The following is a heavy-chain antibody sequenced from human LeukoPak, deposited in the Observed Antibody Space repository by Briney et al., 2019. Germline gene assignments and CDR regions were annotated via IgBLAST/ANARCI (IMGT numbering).Heavy chain of an antibody. V-gene: IGHV4-4*09. D-gene: IGHD4-23*01. Sequence: SETLSLTCTVSGGSISSYYWSWIRQPPGKGLEWIGYIYTSGSTNYNPSLNSRVTISVDTSKNQFSLELSSVTAADTAVYYCASRGGLNAFDIWGQGTMVTVSS. CDR3: ASRGGLNAFDI. J-gene: IGHJ3*02. CDR1: GGSISSYY. CDR2: IYTSGST.